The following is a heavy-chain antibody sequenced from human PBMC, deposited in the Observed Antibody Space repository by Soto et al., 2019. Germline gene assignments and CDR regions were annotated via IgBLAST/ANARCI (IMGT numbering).Heavy chain of an antibody. Sequence: SETLSLTCTVSGGSINDYFYNWIRQPPGKGLEWIGYIYYTGNSKSNPSLKSRVTISVDTSKNQFSLKLSSVTAADTAVYYCARLNYNWNYGMDVWGQGTTVTVSS. CDR1: GGSINDYF. D-gene: IGHD1-1*01. CDR2: IYYTGNS. J-gene: IGHJ6*02. V-gene: IGHV4-59*08. CDR3: ARLNYNWNYGMDV.